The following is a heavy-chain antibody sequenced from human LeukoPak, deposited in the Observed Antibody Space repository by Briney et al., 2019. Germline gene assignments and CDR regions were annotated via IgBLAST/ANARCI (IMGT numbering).Heavy chain of an antibody. CDR3: ARAGRVPTSDGGPIADS. CDR1: GGSMSSYY. D-gene: IGHD5-12*01. V-gene: IGHV4-59*01. Sequence: SETLSLTCTVSGGSMSSYYWIWLRQPPGKGLEGIVYISYSGNTNYNRSLKSRVTMSVDTSNNEYSLKLRSVTPADTAVYYCARAGRVPTSDGGPIADSWGQGTLVTVSS. CDR2: ISYSGNT. J-gene: IGHJ4*02.